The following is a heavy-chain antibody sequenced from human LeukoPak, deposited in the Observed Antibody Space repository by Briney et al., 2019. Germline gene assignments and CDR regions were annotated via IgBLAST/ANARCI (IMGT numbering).Heavy chain of an antibody. CDR2: ISYDGSNK. J-gene: IGHJ6*02. CDR3: AKDQVDIVVVPAAIDTYYYYGMDV. CDR1: GLTFSSYG. D-gene: IGHD2-2*02. Sequence: PGGSLRLSCAASGLTFSSYGMHWVRQAPGKGLEWVAVISYDGSNKYYADSVKGRFTISRDNSKNTLYLQMNSLRAEDTAVYYCAKDQVDIVVVPAAIDTYYYYGMDVWGQGTTVTVSS. V-gene: IGHV3-30*18.